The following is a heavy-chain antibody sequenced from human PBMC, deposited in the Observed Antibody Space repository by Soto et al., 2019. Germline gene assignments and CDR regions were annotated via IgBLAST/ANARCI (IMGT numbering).Heavy chain of an antibody. Sequence: SETLSLTCTVSGGSISSSSYYWGWIRQPPGKGLEWIGSIYYSGSTHYNPSLKSRVTISVDTSKNQFSLKLSSVTAADTAVYYCARRHLQQLAGLYYFDYWGQGTLVTVSS. V-gene: IGHV4-39*01. CDR2: IYYSGST. D-gene: IGHD6-13*01. CDR3: ARRHLQQLAGLYYFDY. CDR1: GGSISSSSYY. J-gene: IGHJ4*02.